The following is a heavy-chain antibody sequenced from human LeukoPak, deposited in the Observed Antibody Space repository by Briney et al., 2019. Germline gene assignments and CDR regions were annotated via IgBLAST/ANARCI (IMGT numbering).Heavy chain of an antibody. J-gene: IGHJ6*03. CDR2: ISANAVST. Sequence: RPGGSLRLSCADSRFTFSSYTMNWVRQAPGKGLEWVSGISANAVSTYYADSVKGRFTISRDTSKNTLYLHMHRLENEDTAVYYCASMPSTEIYYFYYMDVWGKGTTVTVSS. CDR1: RFTFSSYT. CDR3: ASMPSTEIYYFYYMDV. D-gene: IGHD2-2*01. V-gene: IGHV3-23*01.